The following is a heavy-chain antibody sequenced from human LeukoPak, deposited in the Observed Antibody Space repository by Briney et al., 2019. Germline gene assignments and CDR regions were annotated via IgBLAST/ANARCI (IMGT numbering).Heavy chain of an antibody. V-gene: IGHV4-39*07. CDR1: GGSISSSYYY. D-gene: IGHD3-22*01. J-gene: IGHJ6*02. CDR2: INHSGST. CDR3: ARGTIRYYYDSSGYYYSPPNYYGMDV. Sequence: PSETLSLTCTVSGGSISSSYYYWGWIRQPPGKGLEWIGEINHSGSTNYNPSLKSRVTISVDTSKNQFSLKLSSVTAADTAVYYCARGTIRYYYDSSGYYYSPPNYYGMDVWGQGTTVTVSS.